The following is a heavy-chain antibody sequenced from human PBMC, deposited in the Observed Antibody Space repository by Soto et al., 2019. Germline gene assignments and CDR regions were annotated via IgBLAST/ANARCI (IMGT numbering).Heavy chain of an antibody. V-gene: IGHV4-4*07. CDR1: GDSVSNHY. J-gene: IGHJ4*02. Sequence: SETLSLTCTVSGDSVSNHYWNWIRRPAGQGLEWLGRLYNDERTNYNPSLKSRLTMSMDTSKNQFSLKLTSVTAADSAVYFCAREPLAHSYFDFWGEGIMVTVYS. CDR3: AREPLAHSYFDF. CDR2: LYNDERT.